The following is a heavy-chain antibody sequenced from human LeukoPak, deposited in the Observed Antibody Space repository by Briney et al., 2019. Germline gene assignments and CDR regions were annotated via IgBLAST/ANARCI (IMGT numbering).Heavy chain of an antibody. CDR3: ARGKYYYYYAVDV. V-gene: IGHV3-7*05. Sequence: GGSLRLSCEGSGFTFSNHWMSWVRQAPGKGLEWVANIKKDGSEHYYVDSVKGRFTISRDNAKNSLYLQMNSLRAEDTAVYFCARGKYYYYYAVDVWGQGTMVTVSS. CDR2: IKKDGSEH. CDR1: GFTFSNHW. J-gene: IGHJ6*02.